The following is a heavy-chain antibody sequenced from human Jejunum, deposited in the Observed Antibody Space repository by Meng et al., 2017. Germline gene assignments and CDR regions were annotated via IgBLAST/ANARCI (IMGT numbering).Heavy chain of an antibody. Sequence: EVQLGESGGDLVQPGVSLRLLCAASGFTFSNYWMHWVRQGPGKGLVWVSHINTDGSKTTYADSVKGRFTISRDNAKNTLFLQMNNLRADDTGIYYCSRSHGSGDILDYWGQGSLVTVSS. CDR3: SRSHGSGDILDY. D-gene: IGHD3-10*01. CDR2: INTDGSKT. V-gene: IGHV3-74*01. CDR1: GFTFSNYW. J-gene: IGHJ4*02.